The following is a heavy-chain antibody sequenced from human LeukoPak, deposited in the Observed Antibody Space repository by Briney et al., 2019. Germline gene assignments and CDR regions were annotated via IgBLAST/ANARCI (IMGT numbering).Heavy chain of an antibody. CDR1: GGSFSSYY. Sequence: SETLSLTCVVYGGSFSSYYWSWIRQPPGKRLEWIGEINYSGSTDYNPSLKSRVTISVDTSKNQFSLRLSSVTAADTAVHYCARGDNVLRFLEVDAFDIWGQGTMVTVCS. V-gene: IGHV4-34*01. J-gene: IGHJ3*02. D-gene: IGHD3-3*01. CDR3: ARGDNVLRFLEVDAFDI. CDR2: INYSGST.